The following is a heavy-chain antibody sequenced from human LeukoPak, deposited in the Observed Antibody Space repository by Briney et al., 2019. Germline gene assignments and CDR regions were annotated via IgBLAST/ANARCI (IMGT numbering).Heavy chain of an antibody. CDR1: GYTFTGYY. Sequence: ASVTVSCKAAGYTFTGYYIHRGRQAPAQGLEWMGWINPNSGGTNYAQKFQGRVTMTRDTSISTAYMELSRLRSDDTAVYYCAREKYYYGSDYWGQGTLVTVSS. V-gene: IGHV1-2*02. J-gene: IGHJ4*02. D-gene: IGHD3-10*01. CDR3: AREKYYYGSDY. CDR2: INPNSGGT.